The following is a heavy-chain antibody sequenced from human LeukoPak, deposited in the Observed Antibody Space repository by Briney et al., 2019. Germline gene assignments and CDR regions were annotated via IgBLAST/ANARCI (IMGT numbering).Heavy chain of an antibody. V-gene: IGHV1-8*01. Sequence: ASVKVSCKASGYTFTSYDINWVRQATGQGLEWMGWMNPNSGNTGYAQKFQGRVTMTRNTSISTAYMELSSLRSEDTAVYYCARGADSGYDSMAVAGTGGFDYWGQGTLVTVSS. CDR3: ARGADSGYDSMAVAGTGGFDY. J-gene: IGHJ4*02. CDR1: GYTFTSYD. CDR2: MNPNSGNT. D-gene: IGHD5-12*01.